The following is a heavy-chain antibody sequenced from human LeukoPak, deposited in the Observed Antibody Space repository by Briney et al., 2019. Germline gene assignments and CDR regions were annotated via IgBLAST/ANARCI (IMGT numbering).Heavy chain of an antibody. Sequence: PSQTLSLTCAVSGGSISSGGYSWSWIRQPPGKGLEWIGYIYHSGSTYYNPSLKSRVSISVDRSKNQFSLKLSSVTAADTAVYYCARDIDRDQLLPYYYYGMDVWGQGTTVIVSS. CDR2: IYHSGST. D-gene: IGHD2-2*01. CDR1: GGSISSGGYS. J-gene: IGHJ6*02. V-gene: IGHV4-30-2*01. CDR3: ARDIDRDQLLPYYYYGMDV.